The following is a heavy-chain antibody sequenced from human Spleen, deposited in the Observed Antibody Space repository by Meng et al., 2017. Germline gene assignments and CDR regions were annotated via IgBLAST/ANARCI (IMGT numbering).Heavy chain of an antibody. D-gene: IGHD3-16*01. CDR3: ATSYTDYVFDY. CDR1: GFTFSSYA. CDR2: ISGSGGST. Sequence: GGSLRLSCAASGFTFSSYAMSWVRQAPGKGLEWVSAISGSGGSTYYADSVKGRFTISRDNAKNSLYLQMNSLRAEDTAVYYCATSYTDYVFDYWGQGTLVTVSS. V-gene: IGHV3-23*01. J-gene: IGHJ4*02.